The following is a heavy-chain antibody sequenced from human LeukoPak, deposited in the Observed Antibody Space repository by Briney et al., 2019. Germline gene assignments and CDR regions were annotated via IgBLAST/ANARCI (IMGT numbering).Heavy chain of an antibody. V-gene: IGHV4-31*03. J-gene: IGHJ6*03. D-gene: IGHD4-17*01. CDR2: IYSSGST. CDR1: GGSITSGGYY. Sequence: SETLSRTCTVSGGSITSGGYYWSWIRQLPGKGLEWIGYIYSSGSTFYNPSLQSRVSISVDTSRNQFSLKLSSVTAADAAIYYCASTDGEYYHYYYYYMDVWGNGTTVTVSS. CDR3: ASTDGEYYHYYYYYMDV.